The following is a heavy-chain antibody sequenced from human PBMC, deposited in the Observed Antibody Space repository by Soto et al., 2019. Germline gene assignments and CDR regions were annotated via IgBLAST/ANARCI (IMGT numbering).Heavy chain of an antibody. J-gene: IGHJ5*02. CDR1: GGSFSGYY. Sequence: AETLSLTCAVYGGSFSGYYWSWIRQPPGKGLEWIGEINHSGSTNYNPSLKSRVTISVDTSKNQFSLKLSSVTAADTAVYYCARGGVTIFGVVIMVNWFDPWGQGTLVTVSS. V-gene: IGHV4-34*01. CDR3: ARGGVTIFGVVIMVNWFDP. CDR2: INHSGST. D-gene: IGHD3-3*01.